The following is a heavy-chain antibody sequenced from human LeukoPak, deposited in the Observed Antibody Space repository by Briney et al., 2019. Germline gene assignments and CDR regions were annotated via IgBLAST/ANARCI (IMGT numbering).Heavy chain of an antibody. V-gene: IGHV4-59*08. CDR2: IPYSGST. CDR3: ARHGRKFCSSTSCSHCFDY. J-gene: IGHJ4*02. Sequence: KRWETLSLTGTVSGGSMSSYYWSWIRQPPGKGLEWIGYIPYSGSTNYNPSLKRRVTISVDTSKNQFSLQLSSVTAADTAVYYCARHGRKFCSSTSCSHCFDYWGQGTLVAVSS. D-gene: IGHD2-2*01. CDR1: GGSMSSYY.